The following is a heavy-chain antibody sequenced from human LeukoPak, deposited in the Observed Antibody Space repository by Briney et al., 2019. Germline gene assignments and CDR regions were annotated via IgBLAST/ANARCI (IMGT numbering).Heavy chain of an antibody. Sequence: GGSLRLSYAASGFTFSSYAMSWVRQAPGKGLEWVSTTSGIGAGTYYADSVRGRFTISRDNAKNTLYLQMDSLRAEDTAVYYCAKDSRDWTYFDFWGQGTLVTVSS. CDR3: AKDSRDWTYFDF. D-gene: IGHD3/OR15-3a*01. CDR2: TSGIGAGT. J-gene: IGHJ4*02. V-gene: IGHV3-23*01. CDR1: GFTFSSYA.